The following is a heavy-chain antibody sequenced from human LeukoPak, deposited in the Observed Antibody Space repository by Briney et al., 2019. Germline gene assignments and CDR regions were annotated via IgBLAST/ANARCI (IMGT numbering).Heavy chain of an antibody. CDR2: IHSGGST. CDR1: VFTVSSDF. J-gene: IGHJ4*02. CDR3: ANRQV. V-gene: IGHV3-66*01. Sequence: GGSLRLSCAASVFTVSSDFMTWVRQAPGKGLEWVSIIHSGGSTSYADSVKGRFTISRDISKNTLYLQMNSLRAEDTAVYYCANRQVWGQRTLVTVSS.